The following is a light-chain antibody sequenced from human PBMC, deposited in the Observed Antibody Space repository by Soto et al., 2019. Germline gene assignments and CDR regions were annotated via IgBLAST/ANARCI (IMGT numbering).Light chain of an antibody. Sequence: QSALTQPPSASGSPGPSVTISCTGTSSDVGGYNYVSWYQQHSGKAPKLMIYEVSKRPSGVPDRFSGSKSGNTASLTVSGLQGEDEADYYCSSYAGSNGVFGTGTKVTVL. CDR1: SSDVGGYNY. CDR2: EVS. V-gene: IGLV2-8*01. CDR3: SSYAGSNGV. J-gene: IGLJ1*01.